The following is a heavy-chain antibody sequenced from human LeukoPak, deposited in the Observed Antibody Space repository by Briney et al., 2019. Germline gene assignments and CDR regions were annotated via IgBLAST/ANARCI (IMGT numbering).Heavy chain of an antibody. Sequence: GRSLRLSCAASGFTFSSYGMHWVRQAPGKGLEWVAVIWYDGSNKYYADSVKGRFTISRDNSKNTLYLQMNGLRAEDTAVYYCAKEQTRGLEDLDYWGQGTLVTVSS. CDR2: IWYDGSNK. V-gene: IGHV3-33*06. CDR1: GFTFSSYG. CDR3: AKEQTRGLEDLDY. D-gene: IGHD1-1*01. J-gene: IGHJ4*02.